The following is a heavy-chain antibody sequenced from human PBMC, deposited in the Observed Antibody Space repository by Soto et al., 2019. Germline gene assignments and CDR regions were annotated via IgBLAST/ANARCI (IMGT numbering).Heavy chain of an antibody. J-gene: IGHJ6*02. CDR2: IYYSGST. Sequence: PSETLSLTCTVSGGSISSYYWSWIRQPPGKGLEWIGYIYYSGSTNYNPSLKSRVTISVDTSKNQFSLKLSSVTAADTAVHYCARHVDLYDFWSGYYTAQYYYGMDVWGQGTTVTVSS. CDR3: ARHVDLYDFWSGYYTAQYYYGMDV. V-gene: IGHV4-59*08. D-gene: IGHD3-3*01. CDR1: GGSISSYY.